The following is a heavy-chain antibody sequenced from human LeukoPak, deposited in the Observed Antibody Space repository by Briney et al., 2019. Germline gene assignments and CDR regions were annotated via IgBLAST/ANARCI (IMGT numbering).Heavy chain of an antibody. D-gene: IGHD3-22*01. V-gene: IGHV4-59*08. CDR3: ASSRYYYDSSGYSVYYFDY. J-gene: IGHJ4*02. Sequence: SETLSLTCAVYGGSFSGYYWSWIRQPPGKGLEWIGYIYYSGSTNYNPSLKSRVTISVDTSKNQFSLKLSSVTAADTAVYYCASSRYYYDSSGYSVYYFDYWGQGTLVTVSS. CDR2: IYYSGST. CDR1: GGSFSGYY.